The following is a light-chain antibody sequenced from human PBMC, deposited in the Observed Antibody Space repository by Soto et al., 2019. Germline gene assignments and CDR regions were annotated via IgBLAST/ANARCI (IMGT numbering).Light chain of an antibody. CDR2: SAT. Sequence: DIQMTQSPSYLLASVGDRVTLTCRASQSISTLLNWYQQTTGKAPKLLIYSATSLETGVSSRFSAFASATYFTLTINNVQPEDAATYFCQQSHSTPLNFGGGTKLQIK. CDR3: QQSHSTPLN. CDR1: QSISTL. J-gene: IGKJ4*01. V-gene: IGKV1-39*01.